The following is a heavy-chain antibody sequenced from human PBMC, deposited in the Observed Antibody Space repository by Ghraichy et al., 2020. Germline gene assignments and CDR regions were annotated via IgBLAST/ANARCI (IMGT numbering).Heavy chain of an antibody. Sequence: SQTLSLTCSVSGGSLRGCDSYWGWVSHPPGKDLTWIGSIFHDSGRIHYNPSFRSRVTMSVDTSKNEFSLRLSSVTAADTALYYCTREDENGADNAFDIWGQWTVVTVSS. V-gene: IGHV4-39*07. D-gene: IGHD2-15*01. CDR2: IFHDSGRI. J-gene: IGHJ3*02. CDR1: GGSLRGCDSY. CDR3: TREDENGADNAFDI.